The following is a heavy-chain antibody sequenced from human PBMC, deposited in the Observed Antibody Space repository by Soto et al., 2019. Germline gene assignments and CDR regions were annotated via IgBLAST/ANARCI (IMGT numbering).Heavy chain of an antibody. J-gene: IGHJ4*02. CDR3: TRGPSGDKVDF. CDR2: IYEGGRT. CDR1: GGSVSSADWN. Sequence: ASETLSLTCTVSGGSVSSADWNWSWTRQSPGKGLEWIGHIYEGGRTYSNPSLMSRATISLDTSKNLFSLNLRSVTAADTAVYYCTRGPSGDKVDFWGQGLLITV. V-gene: IGHV4-30-4*08. D-gene: IGHD7-27*01.